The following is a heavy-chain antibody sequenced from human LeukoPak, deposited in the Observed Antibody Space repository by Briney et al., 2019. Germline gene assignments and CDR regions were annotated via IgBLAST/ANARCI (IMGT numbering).Heavy chain of an antibody. CDR2: INPSGDYT. Sequence: ASVKVSCKASGYTFTNYYFHWVRQASGQGLEWMGTINPSGDYTKYTQKFQGRVTMTRDMSTSTDYMELSSLRSEDTAIYYCARDNSVGDNAWWFDPWGQGTLVTVSS. V-gene: IGHV1-46*01. D-gene: IGHD1-26*01. CDR1: GYTFTNYY. J-gene: IGHJ5*02. CDR3: ARDNSVGDNAWWFDP.